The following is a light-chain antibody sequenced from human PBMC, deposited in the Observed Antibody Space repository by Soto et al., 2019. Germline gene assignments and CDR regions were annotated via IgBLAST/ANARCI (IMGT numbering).Light chain of an antibody. CDR2: DVS. J-gene: IGLJ1*01. CDR3: SSYTILSV. CDR1: SSDVGGYNY. V-gene: IGLV2-14*01. Sequence: QSVLTQPASVSGSPGQSITISCTGTSSDVGGYNYVSWYQQHPGKAPKLMIYDVSNRPSGVSNRFSGSKSGNTASLTISGLQAVNETDYYCSSYTILSVFGTWSKVTVL.